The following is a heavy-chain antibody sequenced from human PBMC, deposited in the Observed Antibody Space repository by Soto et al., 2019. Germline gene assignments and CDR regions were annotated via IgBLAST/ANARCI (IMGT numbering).Heavy chain of an antibody. D-gene: IGHD3-22*01. CDR1: GYAFTSYA. CDR3: ARERSTDYYDSSGYPTS. Sequence: ASVKVSCKASGYAFTSYAMHWVRQAPGQRLEWMGWINAGNGNTKYSQKFQGRVTITRDTSASTAYMELSSLRSEDTAVYYCARERSTDYYDSSGYPTSWGQGTLVTVSS. CDR2: INAGNGNT. V-gene: IGHV1-3*01. J-gene: IGHJ5*02.